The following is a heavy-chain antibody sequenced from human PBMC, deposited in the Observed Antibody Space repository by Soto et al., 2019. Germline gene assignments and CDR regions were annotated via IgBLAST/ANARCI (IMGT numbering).Heavy chain of an antibody. CDR3: ARAPDYGPHLDX. V-gene: IGHV3-7*01. Sequence: GGSLRLSFRASGYTFSNYYIIWVRQAPGKGLEWVSNISQDGGEKYYVDSVKVRFTISRDNTQNSMYLQMNSLRAEDTAVYYCARAPDYGPHLDXWGQVILFTVSX. CDR1: GYTFSNYY. J-gene: IGHJ4*02. CDR2: ISQDGGEK. D-gene: IGHD4-17*01.